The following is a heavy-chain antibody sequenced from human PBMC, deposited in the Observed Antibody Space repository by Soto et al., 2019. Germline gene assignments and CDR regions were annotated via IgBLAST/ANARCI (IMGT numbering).Heavy chain of an antibody. J-gene: IGHJ5*02. Sequence: ASVKVSCKASGYTFTGYYMHWVRQAPGQGPEWMGWISPNSGGTNYAQKFQGRVTMTRDTSISTAYMELSRLRSDDTAVYYCARVVAAALFVSFDPWGQVTLVPVSP. CDR2: ISPNSGGT. V-gene: IGHV1-2*02. CDR1: GYTFTGYY. CDR3: ARVVAAALFVSFDP. D-gene: IGHD6-13*01.